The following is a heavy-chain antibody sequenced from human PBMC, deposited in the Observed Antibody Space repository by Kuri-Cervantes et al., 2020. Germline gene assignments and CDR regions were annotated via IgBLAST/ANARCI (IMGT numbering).Heavy chain of an antibody. CDR2: INHSGST. CDR3: ARAYSSSSYDWLDP. D-gene: IGHD6-6*01. CDR1: GGSFSGYY. V-gene: IGHV4-34*01. J-gene: IGHJ5*02. Sequence: SETLSLTCAVYGGSFSGYYWSWIRQPPGKGLEWIGEINHSGSTNYNPSLKSRVTISLDTSKNQFSLKLSSVTAADTAVYYCARAYSSSSYDWLDPWGQGTLDTVSS.